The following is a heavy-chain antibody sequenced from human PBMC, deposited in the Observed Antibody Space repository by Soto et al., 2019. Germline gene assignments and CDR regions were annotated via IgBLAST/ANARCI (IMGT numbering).Heavy chain of an antibody. Sequence: PGGSLRLSCAASGFTFSTYAMSWVRQAPGKGLEWVSAISGSPSSTYYADSVKGRFTISRDNSKKTLFLQMNSLRAEDTAIYYCAKHGYDISGDLYYIAYWGQGIPVTVSS. V-gene: IGHV3-23*01. J-gene: IGHJ4*02. CDR3: AKHGYDISGDLYYIAY. CDR2: ISGSPSST. D-gene: IGHD3-22*01. CDR1: GFTFSTYA.